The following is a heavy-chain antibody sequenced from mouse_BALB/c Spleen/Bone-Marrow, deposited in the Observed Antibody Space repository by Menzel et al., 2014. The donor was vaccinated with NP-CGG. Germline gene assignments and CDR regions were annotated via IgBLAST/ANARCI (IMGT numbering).Heavy chain of an antibody. CDR1: GYTFTNYW. CDR3: ARGFDY. J-gene: IGHJ2*01. Sequence: QVHVKQSVAELVKPGASVKLSCKASGYTFTNYWMHWVKQRPGQGLEWIGEINPSNGRTNYNEKFKSKATLTVDKSSSTAYMQLSSLTSEDSAVYYCARGFDYWGQGTTLTVSS. CDR2: INPSNGRT. V-gene: IGHV1S81*02.